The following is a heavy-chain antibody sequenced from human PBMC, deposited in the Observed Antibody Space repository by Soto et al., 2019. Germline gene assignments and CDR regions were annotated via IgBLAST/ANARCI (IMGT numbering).Heavy chain of an antibody. D-gene: IGHD2-21*01. J-gene: IGHJ3*02. V-gene: IGHV1-2*02. Sequence: ALVRGCCKASGSTFTCCYMHWVRQAPGQGLEWMGWINPNSGGTNYAQKFQGRVTMTRDTSISTAYMELCRLRSDDTAVYYCAGVWRISDAFDIWGQGTMVTVAS. CDR1: GSTFTCCY. CDR3: AGVWRISDAFDI. CDR2: INPNSGGT.